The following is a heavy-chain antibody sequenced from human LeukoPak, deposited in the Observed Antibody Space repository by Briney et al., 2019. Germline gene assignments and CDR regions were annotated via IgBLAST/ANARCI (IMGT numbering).Heavy chain of an antibody. Sequence: SETLSLTCAVYGGSFSGHYWSWIRQPPGKGLEWIGEINHSGSTNYNPSLKSRVTISVDTSKNQFSLKLSSVTAADTAVYYCARRTPNYSNYVWFDPWGQGTLVTVSS. CDR2: INHSGST. J-gene: IGHJ5*02. CDR3: ARRTPNYSNYVWFDP. V-gene: IGHV4-34*01. D-gene: IGHD4-11*01. CDR1: GGSFSGHY.